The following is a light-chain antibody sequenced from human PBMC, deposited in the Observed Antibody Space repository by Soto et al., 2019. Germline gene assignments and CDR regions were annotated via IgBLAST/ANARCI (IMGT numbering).Light chain of an antibody. CDR2: GAS. J-gene: IGKJ3*01. CDR3: QQYNSYPPT. CDR1: QSVSSSY. V-gene: IGKV3-20*01. Sequence: EIVLTQSPGTLSLSPGERATLSCRASQSVSSSYLAWYQQKPGQAPRLLIYGASSRATGIPDRFSGSGSGTDFTLTISRLEPEDFATYYCQQYNSYPPTFGPGTKVDIK.